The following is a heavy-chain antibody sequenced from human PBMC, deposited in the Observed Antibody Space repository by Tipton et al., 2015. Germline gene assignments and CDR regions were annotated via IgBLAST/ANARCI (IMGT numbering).Heavy chain of an antibody. V-gene: IGHV3-43D*04. CDR2: ISWNGDST. CDR3: AKDKGRGRETHSNFGGLDF. CDR1: GFNFDDYA. Sequence: SLRLSCAASGFNFDDYAMHWVRQTPRKGLEWVSLISWNGDSTYYADSVKGRFTISRDNRKRSLYLQMNSLSAEDSALYYCAKDKGRGRETHSNFGGLDFWGQGTLVTVSS. D-gene: IGHD4-23*01. J-gene: IGHJ4*02.